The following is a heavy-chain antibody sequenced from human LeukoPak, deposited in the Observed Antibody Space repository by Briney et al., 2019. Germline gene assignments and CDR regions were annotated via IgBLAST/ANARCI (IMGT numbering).Heavy chain of an antibody. CDR2: IYSDGSI. J-gene: IGHJ4*02. CDR1: GFSVRSNY. CDR3: AKGGHV. Sequence: GGSLRLSCAASGFSVRSNYISWVRQAPGKGLEWVSMIYSDGSIFHADSVKGRFTMSRDNSRNTLDLQMNSLRAEDTALYYCAKGGHVWGQGTLVTVSS. V-gene: IGHV3-53*01.